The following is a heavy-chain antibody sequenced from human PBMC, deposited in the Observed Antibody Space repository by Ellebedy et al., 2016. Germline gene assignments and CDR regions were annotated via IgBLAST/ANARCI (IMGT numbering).Heavy chain of an antibody. CDR3: ARDGRTVTPYYYMDV. CDR1: GYTFTSYG. J-gene: IGHJ6*03. V-gene: IGHV1-18*01. D-gene: IGHD4-11*01. Sequence: ASVKVSXXASGYTFTSYGISWVRQAPGQGLEWMGWISAYNGNTNYAQKLQGRVTMTTDTSTSTAYMELRSLRSDDTAVYYCARDGRTVTPYYYMDVWGKGTTVTVSS. CDR2: ISAYNGNT.